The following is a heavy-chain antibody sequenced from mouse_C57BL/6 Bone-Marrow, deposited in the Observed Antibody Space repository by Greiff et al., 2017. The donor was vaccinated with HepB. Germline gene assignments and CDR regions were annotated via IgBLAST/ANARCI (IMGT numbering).Heavy chain of an antibody. J-gene: IGHJ3*01. D-gene: IGHD3-2*02. Sequence: EVQGVESGGGLVKPGGSLKLSCAASGFTFSSYTMSWVRQTPEKRLEWVATISGGGGNTYYPDRVKGRFTISRDNAKNTLYLQMSSLRSEDTALYYCARQSSGYPWLAYWGQGTLVTVSA. CDR3: ARQSSGYPWLAY. CDR2: ISGGGGNT. V-gene: IGHV5-9*01. CDR1: GFTFSSYT.